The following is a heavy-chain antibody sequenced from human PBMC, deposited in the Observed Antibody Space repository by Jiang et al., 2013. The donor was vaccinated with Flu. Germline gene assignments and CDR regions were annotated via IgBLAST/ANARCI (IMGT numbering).Heavy chain of an antibody. CDR1: LHLYLRYG. J-gene: IGHJ4*02. Sequence: EVKKPGAVSEGLLQGFWLHLYLRYGISWVRQAPGQGLEWMGWISAYNGNTNYAQKLQGRVTMTTDTSTSTAYMELRSLRSDDTAVYYCARDFGARYCSGGSCPSGYWGQGTLVTVSS. CDR3: ARDFGARYCSGGSCPSGY. D-gene: IGHD2-15*01. CDR2: ISAYNGNT. V-gene: IGHV1-18*04.